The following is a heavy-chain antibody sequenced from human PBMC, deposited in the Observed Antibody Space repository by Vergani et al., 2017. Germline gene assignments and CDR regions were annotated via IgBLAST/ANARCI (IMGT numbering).Heavy chain of an antibody. Sequence: QVRLQESGPGLVKPSETLSLTCSVSGDSISSDNLYWHWLRQPAGKGLEWIGRFYSSGIYNYNPSLKSRVSMSLDTSKNQFSLHLTSVTAADSATYYCASXRRFRGSYFHLGLWGQGALVNVSS. D-gene: IGHD1-26*01. CDR2: FYSSGIY. J-gene: IGHJ4*02. CDR1: GDSISSDNLY. V-gene: IGHV4-61*02. CDR3: ASXRRFRGSYFHLGL.